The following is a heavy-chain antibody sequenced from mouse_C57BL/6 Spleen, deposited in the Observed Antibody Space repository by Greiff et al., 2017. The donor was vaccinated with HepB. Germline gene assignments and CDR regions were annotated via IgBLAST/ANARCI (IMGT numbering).Heavy chain of an antibody. CDR3: ARRPWFAY. J-gene: IGHJ3*01. Sequence: QVQLQQPGAELVKPGASVKLSCKASGYTFTSYWMQWVKQRPGQGLEWIGEIDPSDSYTNYNQKFKGKATLTVDTSSSTAYMQRSSLTSEDSAVYYCARRPWFAYWGQGTLVTVSA. CDR1: GYTFTSYW. CDR2: IDPSDSYT. V-gene: IGHV1-50*01.